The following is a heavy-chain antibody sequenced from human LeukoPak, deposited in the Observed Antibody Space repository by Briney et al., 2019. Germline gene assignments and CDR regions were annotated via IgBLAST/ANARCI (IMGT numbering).Heavy chain of an antibody. Sequence: SETLSLTCTVSGGSVSSGSYYWSWIRQPPGKGLEWIGYIYYSGSTNYNSSLESRVTISVDTSKNQFSLKLRSVTAADTAVYYCARYLDTAMVRAGYFDYWGQGTLVTVSS. J-gene: IGHJ4*02. D-gene: IGHD5-18*01. CDR3: ARYLDTAMVRAGYFDY. CDR2: IYYSGST. V-gene: IGHV4-61*01. CDR1: GGSVSSGSYY.